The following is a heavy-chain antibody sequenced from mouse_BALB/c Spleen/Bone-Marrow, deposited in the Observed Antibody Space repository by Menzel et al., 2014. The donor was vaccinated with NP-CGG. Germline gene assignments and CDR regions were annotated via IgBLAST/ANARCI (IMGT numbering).Heavy chain of an antibody. V-gene: IGHV1S41*01. Sequence: DLVKPGASVKLSCKASGYTFTSYWINWIKQRPGQGLEWIGRIAPGSGSTYYNEMFKGKATLTVDTSSSTAYILLSSLSSEDSAVYFCAYYRYDVNYWGQGTTLTVFS. CDR1: GYTFTSYW. CDR2: IAPGSGST. D-gene: IGHD2-14*01. CDR3: AYYRYDVNY. J-gene: IGHJ2*01.